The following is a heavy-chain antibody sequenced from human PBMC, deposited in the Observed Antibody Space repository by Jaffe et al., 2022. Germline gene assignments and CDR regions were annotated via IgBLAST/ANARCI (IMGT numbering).Heavy chain of an antibody. Sequence: QVQLQQWGAGLLKPSETLSLTCAVYGGSFSGYYWSWIRQPPGKGLEWIGEINHSGSTNYNPSLKSRVTISVDTSKNQFSLKLSSVTAADTAVYYCARGQNRLLLRAFDIWGQGTMVTVSS. D-gene: IGHD3-22*01. CDR2: INHSGST. V-gene: IGHV4-34*01. CDR1: GGSFSGYY. CDR3: ARGQNRLLLRAFDI. J-gene: IGHJ3*02.